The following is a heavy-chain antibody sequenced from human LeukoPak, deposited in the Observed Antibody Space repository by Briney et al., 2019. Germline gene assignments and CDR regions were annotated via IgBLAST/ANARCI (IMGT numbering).Heavy chain of an antibody. CDR2: IYSGGST. J-gene: IGHJ4*02. Sequence: SGGSLRLSCAASGFTFSSNYMSWVRQAPGKGLEWVSVIYSGGSTYYADSVKGRFTISRDNSKNTLYLQMNSLRAEDTAVYYCARDGSYYDSSGSYYYFDYWGQGTLVTVSS. D-gene: IGHD3-22*01. CDR1: GFTFSSNY. CDR3: ARDGSYYDSSGSYYYFDY. V-gene: IGHV3-53*01.